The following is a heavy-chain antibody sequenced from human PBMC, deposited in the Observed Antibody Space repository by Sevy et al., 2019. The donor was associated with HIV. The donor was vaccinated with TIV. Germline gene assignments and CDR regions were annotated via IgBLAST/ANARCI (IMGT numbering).Heavy chain of an antibody. V-gene: IGHV4-61*02. CDR2: IYASGST. Sequence: SETLSLTCSVSGGSISSETYDWNWIRQPAGKGLEWIGRIYASGSTNYNPSLKSRVTISVDTSKTHFSLELNSVTAADTAVYYCARGAPPADWLQFSRAFDYWGQGSLVTVSS. D-gene: IGHD5-12*01. CDR3: ARGAPPADWLQFSRAFDY. J-gene: IGHJ4*02. CDR1: GGSISSETYD.